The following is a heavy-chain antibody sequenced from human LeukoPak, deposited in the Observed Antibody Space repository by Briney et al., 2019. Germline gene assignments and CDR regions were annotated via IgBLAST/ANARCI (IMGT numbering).Heavy chain of an antibody. CDR1: GFMFRSFE. CDR2: ISSGATTM. V-gene: IGHV3-48*03. J-gene: IGHJ4*02. Sequence: GGSLRLSCAASGFMFRSFEMHWVPQAPGKGLEWVAYISSGATTMYYADSVKGRFTISRDDAKNSLFLQMNSLRAEDTAVYYCALLAVASDFDYWGQGTLVTVSS. CDR3: ALLAVASDFDY. D-gene: IGHD6-19*01.